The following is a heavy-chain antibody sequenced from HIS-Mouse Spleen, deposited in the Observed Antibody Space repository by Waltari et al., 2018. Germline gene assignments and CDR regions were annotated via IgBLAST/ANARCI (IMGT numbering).Heavy chain of an antibody. CDR2: IDWDDGK. CDR1: GFSLSTSGMC. J-gene: IGHJ4*02. Sequence: QVTLRESGPALVKPTQTLTLTCTFPGFSLSTSGMCVSCIRQPPGKALEWLARIDWDDGKYYSTSLKTRLTISKDTSKNQVVLTMTNMDPVDTATYYCARIAEGYSSGWYAFDYWGQGTLVTVSS. CDR3: ARIAEGYSSGWYAFDY. D-gene: IGHD6-19*01. V-gene: IGHV2-70*15.